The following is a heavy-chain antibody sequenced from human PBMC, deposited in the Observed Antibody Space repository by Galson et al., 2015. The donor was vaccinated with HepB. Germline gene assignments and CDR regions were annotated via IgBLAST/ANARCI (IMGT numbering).Heavy chain of an antibody. Sequence: SLRLSCAASGFTFSSYGMHWVRQAPGKGLEWVAVIWYDGSNKYYADSVKGRFTISRDNSKNTLYLQMNSLRAEDTAVYYCARADYYDSSGYYHPYYYYGMDVWGQGTTVTVSS. CDR2: IWYDGSNK. CDR1: GFTFSSYG. D-gene: IGHD3-22*01. J-gene: IGHJ6*02. CDR3: ARADYYDSSGYYHPYYYYGMDV. V-gene: IGHV3-33*01.